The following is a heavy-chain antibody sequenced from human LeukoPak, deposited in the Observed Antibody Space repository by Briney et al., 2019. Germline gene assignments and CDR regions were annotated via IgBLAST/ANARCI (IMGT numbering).Heavy chain of an antibody. D-gene: IGHD3-9*01. CDR1: GFTFSSYS. V-gene: IGHV3-21*01. Sequence: PGGSLRLSCAASGFTFSSYSMNWVRQAPGKGLEWVSAISSSGRYIYYADSVKGRFTISRDNAKNSLYLQMNSLRAEDTAVYYCARAKADYDILTGANYYYMDVWGKGTTVTISS. CDR3: ARAKADYDILTGANYYYMDV. J-gene: IGHJ6*03. CDR2: ISSSGRYI.